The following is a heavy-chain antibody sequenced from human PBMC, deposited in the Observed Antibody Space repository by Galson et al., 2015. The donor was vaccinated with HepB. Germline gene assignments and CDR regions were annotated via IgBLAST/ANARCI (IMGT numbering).Heavy chain of an antibody. D-gene: IGHD3-16*01. V-gene: IGHV3-23*01. Sequence: SLRLSCAASGSSFNTFSMSWVRQAPGKGLEWVSVISGRGDITNYANSVKGRFTISRDNSKNTLYLQMSNLRDEDTALYFCAKKTWGINSPLDYWGQGTLVTVSS. J-gene: IGHJ4*02. CDR3: AKKTWGINSPLDY. CDR1: GSSFNTFS. CDR2: ISGRGDIT.